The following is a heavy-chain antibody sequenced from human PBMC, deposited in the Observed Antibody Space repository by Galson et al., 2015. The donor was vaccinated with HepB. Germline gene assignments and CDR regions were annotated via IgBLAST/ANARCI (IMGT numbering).Heavy chain of an antibody. J-gene: IGHJ4*02. CDR3: ARDRGYWGYGNYDPDY. CDR2: ISSSSSYT. CDR1: GFTFSDYY. Sequence: SLRLSCAASGFTFSDYYMSWIRQAPGKGLEWVSYISSSSSYTNYADSVKGRFTISRDNAKNSLYLQMNSLRAEDTAVYYCARDRGYWGYGNYDPDYWGQGTLVTVSS. V-gene: IGHV3-11*05. D-gene: IGHD4-11*01.